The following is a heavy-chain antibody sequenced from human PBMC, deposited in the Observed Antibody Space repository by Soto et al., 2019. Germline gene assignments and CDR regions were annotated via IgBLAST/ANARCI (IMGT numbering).Heavy chain of an antibody. V-gene: IGHV4-39*01. D-gene: IGHD1-1*01. J-gene: IGHJ6*02. CDR3: ARHSTNTWNTYWLDV. CDR2: IFFNGTT. Sequence: SETLSLTCTFSGGSISGCDYCWGWIRLPPGKGQEWIGRIFFNGTTYYNPSLKSRVSLSSDTSYIQFSLKLTSVTAADTFMYYCARHSTNTWNTYWLDVWGQGTTVTVSS. CDR1: GGSISGCDYC.